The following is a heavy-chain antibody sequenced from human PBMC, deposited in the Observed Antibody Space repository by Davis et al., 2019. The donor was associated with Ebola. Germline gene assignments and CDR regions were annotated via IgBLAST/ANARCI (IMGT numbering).Heavy chain of an antibody. CDR2: IYYSGAT. D-gene: IGHD6-19*01. Sequence: PSATLSLTCTVSGGSINSNTFYWGWIRQSHGKGLEWIGRIYYSGATDYNASLKSRVTLSVDRSKNQFSLRLSSVSAADTAVYYCARLGYSSYFMDVWGKGTTVTVSS. CDR3: ARLGYSSYFMDV. V-gene: IGHV4-39*07. CDR1: GGSINSNTFY. J-gene: IGHJ6*03.